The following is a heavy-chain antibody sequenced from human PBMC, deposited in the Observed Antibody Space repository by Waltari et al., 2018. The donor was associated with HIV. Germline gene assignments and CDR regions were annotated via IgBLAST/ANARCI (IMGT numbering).Heavy chain of an antibody. Sequence: EVYLMESGGGHVKAGESLTLSCWITGFTFSHYSMNWVRQTLEGRLEWVASLRRKTNEVHYLDSVRGRFSIFRDPDKSILNLEMASLKVEDSGTYYCVRDDPGYVPIDHWGQGTLVSVSS. J-gene: IGHJ4*02. CDR1: GFTFSHYS. CDR2: LRRKTNEV. D-gene: IGHD2-15*01. V-gene: IGHV3-21*03. CDR3: VRDDPGYVPIDH.